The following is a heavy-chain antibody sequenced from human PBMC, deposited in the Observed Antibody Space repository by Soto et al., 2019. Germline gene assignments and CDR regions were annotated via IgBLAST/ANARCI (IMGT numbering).Heavy chain of an antibody. CDR2: IYYSGST. Sequence: SETVSLTCTVSGGSISSSSYYWGWIRQPPGKGLEWIGSIYYSGSTYYNPSLKSRVTISVDTSKNQFSLKLSSVTAADTAVYYCARQYYDVLRYFDWLFYGMDVWGQGTTVTVSS. CDR1: GGSISSSSYY. J-gene: IGHJ6*02. V-gene: IGHV4-39*01. CDR3: ARQYYDVLRYFDWLFYGMDV. D-gene: IGHD3-9*01.